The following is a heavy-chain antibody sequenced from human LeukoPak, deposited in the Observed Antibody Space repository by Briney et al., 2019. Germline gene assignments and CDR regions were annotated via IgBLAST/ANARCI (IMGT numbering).Heavy chain of an antibody. J-gene: IGHJ4*02. CDR3: AKDGTIWFGSFDY. V-gene: IGHV3-23*01. D-gene: IGHD3-10*01. CDR2: ISDGGSIT. CDR1: GFTFSDYG. Sequence: GGSLRLSCAASGFTFSDYGMSWVRQAPGKGLEWVSTISDGGSITYYADSVKGRFTISRDNSKNTLYLQMNSLRAEDTAVYYCAKDGTIWFGSFDYWGQGTLVTVSS.